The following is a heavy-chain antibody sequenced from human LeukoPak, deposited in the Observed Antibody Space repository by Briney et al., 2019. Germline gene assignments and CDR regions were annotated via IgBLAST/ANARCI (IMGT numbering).Heavy chain of an antibody. CDR3: ARLRGYSGYDYED. CDR2: INPSGGST. J-gene: IGHJ4*02. V-gene: IGHV1-46*01. CDR1: GYTFTSYY. D-gene: IGHD5-12*01. Sequence: ASVKVSCKASGYTFTSYYMHWVRQAPGQGLEWMGIINPSGGSTSYAQKFQGRVTMTRDTSISTAYMELSRLRSDDTAVYYCARLRGYSGYDYEDWGQGTLVTVSS.